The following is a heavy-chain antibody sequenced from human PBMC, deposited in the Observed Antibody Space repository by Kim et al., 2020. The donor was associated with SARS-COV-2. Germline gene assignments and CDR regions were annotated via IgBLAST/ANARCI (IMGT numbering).Heavy chain of an antibody. Sequence: VSVKTRITINPDTSKNQFALQLNSVTPEDTAVYYCARERVVPAASWVVDYWGQGTLVTVSS. CDR3: ARERVVPAASWVVDY. D-gene: IGHD2-2*01. V-gene: IGHV6-1*01. J-gene: IGHJ4*02.